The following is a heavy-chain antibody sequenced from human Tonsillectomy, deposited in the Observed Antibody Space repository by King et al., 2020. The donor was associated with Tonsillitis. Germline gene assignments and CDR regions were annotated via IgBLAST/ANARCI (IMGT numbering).Heavy chain of an antibody. CDR3: ARHGTVGVTLHFDY. D-gene: IGHD1-26*01. CDR2: IFYSGST. CDR1: GGSISSYY. V-gene: IGHV4-59*08. J-gene: IGHJ4*02. Sequence: VQLQESGPGLVKPSETLSLTCAVSGGSISSYYWSWVRQPPGKGLEWSGYIFYSGSTNYNPSLKSRFTIPLDTSKNQFSLKLSSVTAADTAVYYCARHGTVGVTLHFDYWGQGTLVTVSS.